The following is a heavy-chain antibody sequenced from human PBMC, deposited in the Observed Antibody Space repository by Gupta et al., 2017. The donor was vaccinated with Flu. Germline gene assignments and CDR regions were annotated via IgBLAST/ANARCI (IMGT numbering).Heavy chain of an antibody. CDR3: ARVGDGDPFDY. J-gene: IGHJ4*02. D-gene: IGHD4-17*01. CDR1: FTFSSYG. Sequence: FTFSSYGMHWVRQAPGKGLEWVAVIWYDGSNKYEADSGKGRFTISRDNSKNTLYLQMNSLRAEDTAVYYCARVGDGDPFDYWGQGTLVTVSS. CDR2: IWYDGSNK. V-gene: IGHV3-33*01.